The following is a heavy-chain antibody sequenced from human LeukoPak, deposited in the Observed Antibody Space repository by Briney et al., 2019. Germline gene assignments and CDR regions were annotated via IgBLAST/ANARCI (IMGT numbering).Heavy chain of an antibody. D-gene: IGHD6-13*01. CDR1: GFTFSNCA. CDR2: ISMSGGST. CDR3: AKAEGSSTWYRGEYFQH. V-gene: IGHV3-23*01. Sequence: GGSLRLSCAASGFTFSNCAMSWVRQAPGKGLEWVSGISMSGGSTYYTDSVKGRFTISRDNSKNTLYLQVTSLRAEDTAIYYCAKAEGSSTWYRGEYFQHWGQGTLVTVSS. J-gene: IGHJ1*01.